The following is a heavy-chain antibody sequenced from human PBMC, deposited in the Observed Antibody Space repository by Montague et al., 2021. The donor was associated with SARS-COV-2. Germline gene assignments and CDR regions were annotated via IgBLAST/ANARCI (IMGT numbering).Heavy chain of an antibody. CDR1: GFSLSTSGVG. D-gene: IGHD3-10*01. CDR2: IYWDDDK. J-gene: IGHJ4*02. CDR3: AHRRPGSGGYYFDY. V-gene: IGHV2-5*02. Sequence: PPLVKPTQTLTLTCTFSGFSLSTSGVGVGWIRQPPGKALKWLALIYWDDDKRYSPSLKSRLTITKDTSKNQVVLTMTNMDPVDTATYYCAHRRPGSGGYYFDYWGQGTLVTVSA.